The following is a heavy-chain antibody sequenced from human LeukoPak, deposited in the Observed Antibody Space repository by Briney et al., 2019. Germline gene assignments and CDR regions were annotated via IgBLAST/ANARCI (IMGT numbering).Heavy chain of an antibody. D-gene: IGHD6-19*01. J-gene: IGHJ4*02. CDR3: ACHSGWSGPSE. CDR1: GYSISSGYY. V-gene: IGHV4-38-2*02. Sequence: SETLSLTCTVSGYSISSGYYWGWIRQPPGKGLEWIGSIYHSGSTYYNPSLKSRLTISVDKSKNQFSLKLYSVTAADTAVYYCACHSGWSGPSEWGQGTLVTVSS. CDR2: IYHSGST.